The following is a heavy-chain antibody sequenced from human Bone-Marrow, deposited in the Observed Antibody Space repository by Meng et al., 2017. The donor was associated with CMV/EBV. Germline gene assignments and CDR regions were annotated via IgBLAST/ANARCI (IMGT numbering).Heavy chain of an antibody. CDR2: MNPNSGNT. D-gene: IGHD2-8*01. V-gene: IGHV1-8*03. Sequence: ASVKVSCKASGYTFTSYDINWVRQATGQGLEWMGWMNPNSGNTGYAQKFQGRVTITRNTSISTAYMELSSLRAEDTAVYYCARDPVKRAVLMVYAPHFDYWGQGTLVTVSS. CDR3: ARDPVKRAVLMVYAPHFDY. CDR1: GYTFTSYD. J-gene: IGHJ4*02.